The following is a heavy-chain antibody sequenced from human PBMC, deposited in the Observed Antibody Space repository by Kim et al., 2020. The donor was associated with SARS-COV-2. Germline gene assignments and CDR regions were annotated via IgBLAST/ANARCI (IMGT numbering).Heavy chain of an antibody. CDR3: ARTYYFDRSGYYY. D-gene: IGHD3-22*01. V-gene: IGHV3-23*01. Sequence: YADSVKGRFIISRDNSKNTLYLQMNRLRAEDTAIYYCARTYYFDRSGYYYWGQGTLVTVSS. J-gene: IGHJ4*02.